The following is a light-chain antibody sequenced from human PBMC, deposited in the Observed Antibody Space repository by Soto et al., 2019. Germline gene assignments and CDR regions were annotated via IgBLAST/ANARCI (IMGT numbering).Light chain of an antibody. CDR3: QQYNSYSGST. CDR1: QSISSW. J-gene: IGKJ5*01. V-gene: IGKV1-5*03. Sequence: IQMTQSPSTLSASVGDRVTITCRASQSISSWLAWYQQKPGKAPKLLIYKASSLESGVQSRISGSGAGTEFTLTISSLQPDDFATYYCQQYNSYSGSTFGQGTRLEIK. CDR2: KAS.